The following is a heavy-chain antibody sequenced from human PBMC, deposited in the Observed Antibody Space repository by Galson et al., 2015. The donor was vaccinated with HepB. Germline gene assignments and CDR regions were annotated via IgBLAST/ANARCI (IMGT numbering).Heavy chain of an antibody. Sequence: ETLSLTCTVSGGSMNNFNWTWIRQSPGKGLEWIGFIYYSGGTNYNPSLKSRATISVDTSKNQFSLKLTSVTPADTALYYCARGRTYYRYWGQGTLVTVSS. CDR2: IYYSGGT. CDR3: ARGRTYYRY. D-gene: IGHD3-10*01. V-gene: IGHV4-59*01. J-gene: IGHJ4*02. CDR1: GGSMNNFN.